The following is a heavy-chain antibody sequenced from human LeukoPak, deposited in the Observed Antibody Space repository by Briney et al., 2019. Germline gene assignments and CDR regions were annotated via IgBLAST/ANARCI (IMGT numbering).Heavy chain of an antibody. V-gene: IGHV4-59*12. CDR2: IYPSGNT. CDR1: GDSISSYY. D-gene: IGHD2-2*02. Sequence: SETLSLTCTVSGDSISSYYWSWVRQPPGKGLEWIGYIYPSGNTNYNPSLKSRVTISVDTSKNQFSLKLSSVTAADTAVYYCARDRRRGYCSSTSCYSAHQIDYWGQGTLVTVSS. CDR3: ARDRRRGYCSSTSCYSAHQIDY. J-gene: IGHJ4*02.